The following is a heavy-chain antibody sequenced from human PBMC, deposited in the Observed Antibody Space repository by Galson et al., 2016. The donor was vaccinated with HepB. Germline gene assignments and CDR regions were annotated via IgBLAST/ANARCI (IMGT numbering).Heavy chain of an antibody. J-gene: IGHJ3*01. CDR3: AGGGMVGTTAENAFDL. V-gene: IGHV4-4*02. Sequence: SETLSLTCAVSGDSISSSNWWSWVRQPPGKGMEWIGDIYQSGSTNYNPSLKSRVTISLDKSKNQFSLKLSSVTAADTAVYYCAGGGMVGTTAENAFDLWGQGTLVTVSS. CDR2: IYQSGST. D-gene: IGHD1-26*01. CDR1: GDSISSSNW.